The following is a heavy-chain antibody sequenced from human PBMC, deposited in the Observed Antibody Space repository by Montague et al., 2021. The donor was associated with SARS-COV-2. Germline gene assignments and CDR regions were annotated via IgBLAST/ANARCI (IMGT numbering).Heavy chain of an antibody. J-gene: IGHJ6*02. CDR3: ARYYERSLDV. V-gene: IGHV4-59*08. CDR1: GGSISNYY. Sequence: SETLSLTCTVSGGSISNYYWSWIRQPPGKGLEWIGDIYSSGTTNYNPSLQSRGTILLDTSKKQFSLRLNSVTAADTAVYYCARYYERSLDVWGQGTTVTVSS. CDR2: IYSSGTT. D-gene: IGHD3-22*01.